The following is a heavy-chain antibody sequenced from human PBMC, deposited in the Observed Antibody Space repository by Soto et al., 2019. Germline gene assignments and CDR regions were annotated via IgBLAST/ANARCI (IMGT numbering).Heavy chain of an antibody. D-gene: IGHD2-2*01. CDR2: IYYSGST. J-gene: IGHJ4*02. Sequence: SETLSLTCTVSGGSISSGGYYWSWIRQHPGKGLEWIGYIYYSGSTYYNPSLKSRVTISVDTSKNQFSLKLSSVTAADTAVYYCARDLAPGRGYIVVVPAAVDYWGQGTLVTVSS. CDR3: ARDLAPGRGYIVVVPAAVDY. CDR1: GGSISSGGYY. V-gene: IGHV4-31*03.